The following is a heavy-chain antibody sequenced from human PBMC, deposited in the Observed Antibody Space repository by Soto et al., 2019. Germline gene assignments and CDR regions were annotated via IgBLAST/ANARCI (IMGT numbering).Heavy chain of an antibody. CDR1: GLSITDSEMG. Sequence: QVTLKESGPVLVKPTETLTLRCTVSGLSITDSEMGVSWIRQPPGQPLEWLAPIDSSAEKSDRTFLKSRLANPKDTTKSQVVLTITNVDPADTATYYWARRHLAVAVSPWFDPWGEGVPGTVSS. CDR3: ARRHLAVAVSPWFDP. J-gene: IGHJ5*02. V-gene: IGHV2-26*01. CDR2: IDSSAEK.